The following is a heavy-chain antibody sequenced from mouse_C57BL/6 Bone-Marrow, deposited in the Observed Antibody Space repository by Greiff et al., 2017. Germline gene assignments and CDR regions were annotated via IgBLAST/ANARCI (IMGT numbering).Heavy chain of an antibody. CDR3: ARDYDYAWFAY. CDR1: GYTFTSYW. J-gene: IGHJ3*01. D-gene: IGHD2-4*01. Sequence: QVQLQQPGAELVMPGASVKLSCKASGYTFTSYWMHWVKQRPGQGLEWIGEIDPSDSYTNYNQKFKGKSTLTVDKSSSTADMQLSSLTSEDSAVYYCARDYDYAWFAYWGQGTLVTVSA. CDR2: IDPSDSYT. V-gene: IGHV1-69*01.